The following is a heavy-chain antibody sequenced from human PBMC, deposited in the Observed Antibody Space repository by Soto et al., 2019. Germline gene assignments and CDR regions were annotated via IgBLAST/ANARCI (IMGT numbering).Heavy chain of an antibody. CDR3: AHSDGGYEIIYFDF. CDR2: IYYNDDR. V-gene: IGHV2-5*01. J-gene: IGHJ4*02. CDR1: GFSFTTAGVA. Sequence: SGPTLVNPTQTLTLTCTFSGFSFTTAGVAVGWVRQTPGGALEWLTLIYYNDDRRFSPSLKTRLTITGDTSKNQVVLSLTNVDPGDTATYFCAHSDGGYEIIYFDFWGQGIPVTVSS. D-gene: IGHD5-12*01.